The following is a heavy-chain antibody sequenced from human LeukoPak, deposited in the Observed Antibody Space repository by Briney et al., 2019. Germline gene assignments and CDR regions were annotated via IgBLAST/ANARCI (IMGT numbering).Heavy chain of an antibody. CDR2: ISGSGDST. CDR1: GFTFKSYA. V-gene: IGHV3-23*01. J-gene: IGHJ5*02. CDR3: AKGHLAEAS. Sequence: GGSLRLSCAASGFTFKSYAMSWGRQAPGKGLEWVSGISGSGDSTYYADSVKGRFTISRDNSKNTLYLQMNSLRAEDTALYYCAKGHLAEASWGQGSLVTVSS.